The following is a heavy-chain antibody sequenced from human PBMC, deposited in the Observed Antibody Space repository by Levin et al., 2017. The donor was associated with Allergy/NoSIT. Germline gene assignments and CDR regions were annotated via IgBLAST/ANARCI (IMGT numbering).Heavy chain of an antibody. V-gene: IGHV3-66*01. CDR2: IYRGGTT. J-gene: IGHJ6*03. Sequence: GGSLRLSCAASGFTVSSNYMSWVRQAPGKGLEWVSLIYRGGTTYYADSVKGRFTISSDNSYNTLSLQLNSLRAEDTAVDYCARSDYGLGNYDMDVWGKGTTVTVAS. D-gene: IGHD3-10*01. CDR3: ARSDYGLGNYDMDV. CDR1: GFTVSSNY.